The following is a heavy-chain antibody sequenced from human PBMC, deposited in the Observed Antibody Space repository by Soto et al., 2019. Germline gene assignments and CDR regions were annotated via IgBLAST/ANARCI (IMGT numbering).Heavy chain of an antibody. Sequence: GGSLRLSCAASGVSFSISAMHWVRQAPGKGLEWVAVISYDGSIKYYADSVKGRFTISRDNSKNTLYLQMNSLRADDTAVYYCARAEAVAGPYYFDYWGQGTRVTVSA. D-gene: IGHD6-19*01. CDR2: ISYDGSIK. J-gene: IGHJ4*02. CDR1: GVSFSISA. V-gene: IGHV3-30-3*01. CDR3: ARAEAVAGPYYFDY.